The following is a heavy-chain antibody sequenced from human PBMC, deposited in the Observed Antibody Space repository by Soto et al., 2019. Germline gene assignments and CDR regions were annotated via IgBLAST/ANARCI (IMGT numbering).Heavy chain of an antibody. V-gene: IGHV4-61*01. J-gene: IGHJ3*02. CDR3: ARGDGGNSDDAFDI. CDR1: GGSVSSGSYY. CDR2: IYYSGST. Sequence: SETLSLTCTVSGGSVSSGSYYWGWIRQPPGKGLEWIGYIYYSGSTNYNPSLKSRVTISVDTSKNQFSLKLSSVTAADTAVYYCARGDGGNSDDAFDIWGQGTMVTVSS. D-gene: IGHD2-21*02.